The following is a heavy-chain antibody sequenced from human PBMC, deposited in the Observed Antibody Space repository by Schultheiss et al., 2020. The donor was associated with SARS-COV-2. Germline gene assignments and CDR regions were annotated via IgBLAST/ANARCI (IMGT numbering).Heavy chain of an antibody. CDR3: ARVASVWYYFDY. CDR1: GGSISSSNW. Sequence: SETLSLTCAVSGGSISSSNWWSWVRQPPGKGLEWIGYIYYSGSTYYNPSLKSRVTISVDTSENQFSLKVSSVTAADTAVYYCARVASVWYYFDYWGQGTLVTVSS. CDR2: IYYSGST. V-gene: IGHV4-4*02. D-gene: IGHD2-21*01. J-gene: IGHJ4*02.